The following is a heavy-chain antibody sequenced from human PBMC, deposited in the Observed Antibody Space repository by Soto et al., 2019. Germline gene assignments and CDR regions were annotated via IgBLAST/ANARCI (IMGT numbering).Heavy chain of an antibody. V-gene: IGHV3-21*01. J-gene: IGHJ4*02. D-gene: IGHD7-27*01. CDR3: ARALGDWGTYYFDY. Sequence: GGSLRLSCAASGFTFSSYSMNWVRQAPGRGLEWVSSISSSSSYIYYADSVKGRFTISRDNAKNSLYLQMNSLRAEDTAVYYCARALGDWGTYYFDYWGQGTLVTVSS. CDR2: ISSSSSYI. CDR1: GFTFSSYS.